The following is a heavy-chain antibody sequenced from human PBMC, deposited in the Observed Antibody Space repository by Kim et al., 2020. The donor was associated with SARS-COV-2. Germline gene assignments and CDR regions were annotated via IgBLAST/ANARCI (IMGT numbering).Heavy chain of an antibody. V-gene: IGHV3-23*01. J-gene: IGHJ5*01. CDR2: ISGSGGST. Sequence: GGSLRLSCAASGFTFSGYAMTWVRQAPGKGLEWASAISGSGGSTFYADSVKGRFTISRDNSKNTLYLQMDSLRAEDTAVYYCTKGKPPGYILDSWGQGTLVTISS. CDR1: GFTFSGYA. CDR3: TKGKPPGYILDS. D-gene: IGHD6-13*01.